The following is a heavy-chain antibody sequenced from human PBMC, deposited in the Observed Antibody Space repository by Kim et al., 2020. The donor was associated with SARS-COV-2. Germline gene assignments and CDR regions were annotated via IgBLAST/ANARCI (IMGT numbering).Heavy chain of an antibody. Sequence: TTNYTPALKSRVTISVETPKNQVSLKPSSVTAADTAVYYCARRLKYYYDSWGQGTLVTVSS. CDR3: ARRLKYYYDS. V-gene: IGHV4-59*08. J-gene: IGHJ4*02. CDR2: TT. D-gene: IGHD3-22*01.